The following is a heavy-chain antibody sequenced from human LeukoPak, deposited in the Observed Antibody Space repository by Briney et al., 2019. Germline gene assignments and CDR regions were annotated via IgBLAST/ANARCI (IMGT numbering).Heavy chain of an antibody. V-gene: IGHV4-39*01. Sequence: SETLSLTCTVSGDSISSSGHWWGWIRQPPGEGLEWIGSISYSGSPSYKPSLKSRVTISVDTSKNQLSLRLSPVTAADTAVYYCARGLWRGYFDYWGQGTLVTVSS. CDR3: ARGLWRGYFDY. J-gene: IGHJ4*02. CDR1: GDSISSSGHW. CDR2: ISYSGSP.